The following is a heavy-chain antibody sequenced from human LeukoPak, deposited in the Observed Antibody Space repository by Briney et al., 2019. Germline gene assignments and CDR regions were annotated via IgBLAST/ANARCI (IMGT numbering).Heavy chain of an antibody. D-gene: IGHD2-2*01. CDR3: AKAALRYQLLSSLDY. J-gene: IGHJ4*02. CDR2: ISGSGAST. V-gene: IGHV3-23*01. Sequence: GGSLRLFCAASGFTFSSYAMNWARQAPGKGLEWVSAISGSGASTYYADSVKGRFTISRDNSKNTLYLQVSSLRAEDTAIYYCAKAALRYQLLSSLDYWGQGTLVTVSS. CDR1: GFTFSSYA.